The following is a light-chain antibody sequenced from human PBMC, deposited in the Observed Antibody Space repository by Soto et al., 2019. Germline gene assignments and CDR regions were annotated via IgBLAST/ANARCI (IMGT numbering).Light chain of an antibody. Sequence: DIQMTQSPSTLSGSVGDSVTIPCRASQTISSWLAWYQKKPGKAPKLLIYKASTLKSGVPSRFSGSGSGIEFTLTISSLQPDHFATYYCQQYNSYSFGQGTKV. CDR2: KAS. V-gene: IGKV1-5*03. CDR1: QTISSW. CDR3: QQYNSYS. J-gene: IGKJ1*01.